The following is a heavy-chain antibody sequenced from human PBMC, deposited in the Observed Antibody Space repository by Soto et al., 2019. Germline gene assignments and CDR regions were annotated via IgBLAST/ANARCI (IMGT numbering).Heavy chain of an antibody. CDR1: GYTFTGYA. J-gene: IGHJ4*02. CDR3: ARAVAVATDFDY. Sequence: QVQLVQSGAEEKKPGASVKVSCKASGYTFTGYAMHWVRQAPGQRLEWMGWINAGNGNTKYSQKFQGRVTITRDTSASKAYMELSSLRSEDTAVYYCARAVAVATDFDYWGQGPLVTVSS. CDR2: INAGNGNT. V-gene: IGHV1-3*05. D-gene: IGHD5-12*01.